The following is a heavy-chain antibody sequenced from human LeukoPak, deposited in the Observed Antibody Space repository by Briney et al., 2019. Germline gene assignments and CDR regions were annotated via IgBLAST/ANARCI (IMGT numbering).Heavy chain of an antibody. J-gene: IGHJ4*02. CDR1: RFTFSSYW. Sequence: PGGSLRLSCAASRFTFSSYWMLRVRQAPGKGLVWVSRINGDGRSTSYADSVKGRFTISRDNAKNTLYLQMNSLRVEDTAKYYCARESAFVRVAFDNWGQGTLVAVSS. D-gene: IGHD2/OR15-2a*01. V-gene: IGHV3-74*01. CDR3: ARESAFVRVAFDN. CDR2: INGDGRST.